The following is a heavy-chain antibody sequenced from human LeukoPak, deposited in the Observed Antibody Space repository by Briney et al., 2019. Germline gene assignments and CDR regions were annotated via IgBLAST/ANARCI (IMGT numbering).Heavy chain of an antibody. V-gene: IGHV3-33*06. J-gene: IGHJ4*02. CDR1: GFTFSSYG. CDR3: AKDFTPHRGSYGLDY. Sequence: GRSLRLSCAASGFTFSSYGMHWVRQAPGKGLEWVAVIWYDGSNKYYADSVKGRFTITRDNSKNTLYLQMNSLRAEDTAVYYCAKDFTPHRGSYGLDYRGQGTLVTVSS. D-gene: IGHD1-26*01. CDR2: IWYDGSNK.